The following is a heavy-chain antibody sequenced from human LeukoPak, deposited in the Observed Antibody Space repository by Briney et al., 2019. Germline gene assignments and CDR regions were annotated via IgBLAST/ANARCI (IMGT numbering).Heavy chain of an antibody. CDR2: IYSGGST. CDR1: GFTVSSNY. CDR3: AREGPYCSGGICYRKYFFDY. Sequence: GGSLRLSCAASGFTVSSNYMGWVRQAPGKGLEWVSLIYSGGSTYYADSVKGRFTISRDNSKNTLYLQMNSLRAEDTAVYYCAREGPYCSGGICYRKYFFDYWGQGTLVTVSS. V-gene: IGHV3-53*01. J-gene: IGHJ4*02. D-gene: IGHD2-15*01.